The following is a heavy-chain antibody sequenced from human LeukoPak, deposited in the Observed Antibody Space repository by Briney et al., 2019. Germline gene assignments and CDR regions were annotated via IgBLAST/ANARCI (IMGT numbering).Heavy chain of an antibody. CDR3: ARDSGTTGEVKFDP. CDR2: IYTSGTI. D-gene: IGHD3-10*01. CDR1: GGSISSYY. J-gene: IGHJ5*02. V-gene: IGHV4-4*07. Sequence: SETLSLTCTVSGGSISSYYWSWIRQPAGTAVEWLGRIYTSGTITYNPSLKSRVTMSVDTSKNQFSLKLSSVTAADTAVYYCARDSGTTGEVKFDPWGQGTLVTVSS.